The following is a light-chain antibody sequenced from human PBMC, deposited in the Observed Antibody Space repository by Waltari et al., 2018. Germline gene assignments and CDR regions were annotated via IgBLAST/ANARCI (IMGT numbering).Light chain of an antibody. CDR1: SRDVGGYNY. Sequence: QSALTQPASVSGSPGQSITISCTGTSRDVGGYNYVSWYQQHPGKAPKLMIDEVSNRPSGVPNRFSGSKSGNTASLTISGLQAEDEADYYCSSYTSSSTWVFGGGTKLTVL. V-gene: IGLV2-14*01. CDR3: SSYTSSSTWV. J-gene: IGLJ3*02. CDR2: EVS.